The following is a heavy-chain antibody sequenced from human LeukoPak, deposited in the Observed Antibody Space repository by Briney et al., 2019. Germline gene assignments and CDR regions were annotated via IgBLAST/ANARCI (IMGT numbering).Heavy chain of an antibody. D-gene: IGHD3-22*01. CDR2: INSDGSST. V-gene: IGHV3-74*01. J-gene: IGHJ4*02. CDR1: GFTFSSYW. CDR3: ARVSGYYRLYYFDY. Sequence: GGSLRLSCAASGFTFSSYWMHWVRQAPGKGLVWVSRINSDGSSTSYADSVKGRFTISRDNAKNTLYLQMHSLRAEDTAVYYCARVSGYYRLYYFDYWGQGTLVTVSS.